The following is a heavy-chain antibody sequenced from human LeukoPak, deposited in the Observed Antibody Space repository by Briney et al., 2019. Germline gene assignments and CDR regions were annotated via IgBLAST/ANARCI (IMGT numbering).Heavy chain of an antibody. CDR1: GYTFTSYA. V-gene: IGHV7-4-1*02. CDR3: AKAGVKYCSSTSCAFFDY. CDR2: INTNTGNP. D-gene: IGHD2-2*01. Sequence: ASVKVSCKASGYTFTSYAMNWVRQAPGQGLEWMGWINTNTGNPTYAQGFTGRFVFSLDTSVSTAYLQISSLKAEDTAVYYCAKAGVKYCSSTSCAFFDYWGQGTLVTVSS. J-gene: IGHJ4*02.